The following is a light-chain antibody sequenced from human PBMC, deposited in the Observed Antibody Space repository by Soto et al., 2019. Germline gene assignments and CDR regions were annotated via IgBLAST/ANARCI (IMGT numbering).Light chain of an antibody. J-gene: IGKJ4*01. CDR1: QSINTF. CDR3: QQGSSWPVT. Sequence: EVLLTQSPATLSVSPGESVTISCRASQSINTFLAWYQQKPGKAPKLLIYDASSGAAGVPARFSGRGSGTDFTLTISSLQPEDFAVYHCQQGSSWPVTFGGGTKVEI. CDR2: DAS. V-gene: IGKV3-11*01.